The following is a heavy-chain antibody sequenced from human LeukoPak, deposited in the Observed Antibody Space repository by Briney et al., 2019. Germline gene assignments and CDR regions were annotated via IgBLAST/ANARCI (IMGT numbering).Heavy chain of an antibody. V-gene: IGHV3-73*01. D-gene: IGHD6-19*01. CDR3: TRRGSIAVAGMGDY. CDR2: IRSKANSYAT. CDR1: GFTFSGSA. Sequence: GGSLRPSCAASGFTFSGSAMHWVRQASGKGLEWVGRIRSKANSYATAYAASVKGRFTISRDDSKNTAYLQMNSLKTEDTAVYYCTRRGSIAVAGMGDYWGQGTLVTVSS. J-gene: IGHJ4*02.